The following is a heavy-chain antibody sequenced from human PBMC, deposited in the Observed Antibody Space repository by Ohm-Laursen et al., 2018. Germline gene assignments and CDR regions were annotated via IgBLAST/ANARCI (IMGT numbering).Heavy chain of an antibody. D-gene: IGHD3-10*01. V-gene: IGHV1-2*02. J-gene: IGHJ6*02. CDR2: IDPKSGDT. CDR1: EYTFTGYY. Sequence: ASVKVSCKASEYTFTGYYMHWVRQAPGQGLEWMGWIDPKSGDTDYAQKLQGRVTMTRDTSISTAYMELTRLTSDDTAVYYCARDRVVRGVTLYYYAMDVWGQGTTVTVSS. CDR3: ARDRVVRGVTLYYYAMDV.